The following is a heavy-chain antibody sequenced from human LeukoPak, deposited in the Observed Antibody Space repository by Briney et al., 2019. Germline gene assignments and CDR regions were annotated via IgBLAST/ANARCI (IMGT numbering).Heavy chain of an antibody. CDR3: ASSKHTTVVTDDAFDI. CDR1: GGSFSGYY. V-gene: IGHV4-34*01. J-gene: IGHJ3*02. CDR2: INHSGST. Sequence: SETLSLTCAVYGGSFSGYYWSWIRQPPGKGLEWIGEINHSGSTNYNPSLKSRVTMSVDTSKNQFSLKLSSVTAADTAVYYCASSKHTTVVTDDAFDIWGQGTMVTVSS. D-gene: IGHD4-23*01.